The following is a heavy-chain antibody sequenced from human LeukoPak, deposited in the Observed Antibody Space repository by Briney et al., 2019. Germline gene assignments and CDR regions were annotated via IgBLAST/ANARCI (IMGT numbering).Heavy chain of an antibody. CDR1: GGSISSGGYS. Sequence: SETLSLTCAVSGGSISSGGYSWSWIRQPPGEGLEWIGYIYHSGSTYYNPSLKSRVTISVDRSKNQFSLKLSSVTAADTAVYYCAREGELLFFDYWGQGTLVTVSS. V-gene: IGHV4-30-2*01. D-gene: IGHD3-10*01. CDR3: AREGELLFFDY. CDR2: IYHSGST. J-gene: IGHJ4*02.